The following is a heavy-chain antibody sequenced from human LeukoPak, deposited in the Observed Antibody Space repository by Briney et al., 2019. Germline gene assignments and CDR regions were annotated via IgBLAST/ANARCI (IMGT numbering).Heavy chain of an antibody. Sequence: SGGSLRLSCAASGFTYSTYLMSWVRQAPGKGLEWVAIINQGGSEKYYVDSVKGRFTISRDNAKNSLYLQMNSLRAEDTAVYYCPPGGGWELAYWGQGTLVTVSS. D-gene: IGHD1-26*01. V-gene: IGHV3-7*03. CDR2: INQGGSEK. CDR3: PPGGGWELAY. J-gene: IGHJ4*02. CDR1: GFTYSTYL.